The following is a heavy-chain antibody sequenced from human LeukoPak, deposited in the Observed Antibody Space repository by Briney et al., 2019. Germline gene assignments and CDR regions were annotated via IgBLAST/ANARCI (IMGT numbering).Heavy chain of an antibody. D-gene: IGHD3-16*01. CDR1: GFTVSSNY. Sequence: GGSLRLSCAASGFTVSSNYMSWVRQAPGKGLEWVSIIYSGGGTYYADSVKGRFTISRDNSKNTLYLQINSPRAKDTAVYYCARGGNGPFDYWGQGTLVTVSS. CDR3: ARGGNGPFDY. CDR2: IYSGGGT. J-gene: IGHJ4*02. V-gene: IGHV3-53*01.